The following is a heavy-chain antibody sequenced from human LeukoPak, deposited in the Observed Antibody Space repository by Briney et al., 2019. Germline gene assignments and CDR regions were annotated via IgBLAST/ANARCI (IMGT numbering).Heavy chain of an antibody. J-gene: IGHJ5*02. CDR1: GFTFSSYW. Sequence: GGSLRLSCAASGFTFSSYWMSWVRQAPGKGLEWVAVISYDGSNKYYADSVKGRFTISRDNSKNTLYLQMNSLRAEDTAVYYCARNRLYSSSWTGFDPWGQGTLVTVSS. V-gene: IGHV3-30-3*01. D-gene: IGHD6-13*01. CDR2: ISYDGSNK. CDR3: ARNRLYSSSWTGFDP.